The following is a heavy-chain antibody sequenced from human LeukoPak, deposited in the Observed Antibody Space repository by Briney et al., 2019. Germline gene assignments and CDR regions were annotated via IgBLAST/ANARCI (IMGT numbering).Heavy chain of an antibody. J-gene: IGHJ4*02. CDR1: GFTFSSYS. CDR2: ISSSSSYI. D-gene: IGHD6-19*01. CDR3: ARDRGSGWFDY. Sequence: GGSLRLSCAASGFTFSSYSMNWDRQAPGKGLEWVSSISSSSSYIYYADSVKGRFTISRDNAKNSLYLQMNSLRAEDTAVYYCARDRGSGWFDYWGQGTLVTVSS. V-gene: IGHV3-21*01.